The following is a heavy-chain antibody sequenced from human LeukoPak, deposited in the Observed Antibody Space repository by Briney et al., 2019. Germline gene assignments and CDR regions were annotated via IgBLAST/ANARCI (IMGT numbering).Heavy chain of an antibody. J-gene: IGHJ6*04. CDR1: GGTFSSYA. D-gene: IGHD3/OR15-3a*01. V-gene: IGHV1-69*06. CDR3: ARGEYLDDYYDGMDV. Sequence: SVNVLCKASGGTFSSYAISWVREAPGQGLEWVRGIILIFGTAKYAQKCQGRVTITADKSTSTAYMELSSLRSDDTAGYYCARGEYLDDYYDGMDVWDKGTTVTVSS. CDR2: IILIFGTA.